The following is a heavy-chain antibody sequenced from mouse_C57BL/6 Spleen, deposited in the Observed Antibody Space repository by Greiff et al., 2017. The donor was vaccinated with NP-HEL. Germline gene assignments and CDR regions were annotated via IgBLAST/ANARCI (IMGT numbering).Heavy chain of an antibody. Sequence: EVKLVESGGGLVKPGGSLKLSCAASGFTFSSYAMSWVRQTPDKRLEWVATISDVGSYTYYPDNVKGRFTISRDNAKNNLYLQMSQLKSEDTAMYYCARDRVNSKYDYWGQGTTLTVSS. J-gene: IGHJ2*01. CDR3: ARDRVNSKYDY. D-gene: IGHD2-5*01. V-gene: IGHV5-4*01. CDR1: GFTFSSYA. CDR2: ISDVGSYT.